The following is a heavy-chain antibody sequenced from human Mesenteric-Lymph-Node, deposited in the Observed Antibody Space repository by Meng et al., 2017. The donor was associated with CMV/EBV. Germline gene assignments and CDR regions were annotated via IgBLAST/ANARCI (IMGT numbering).Heavy chain of an antibody. Sequence: GGSLRLSCAASGFRFDHFTLHWIRQAPGQGLEWVSFINWDGERTDYADSVKGRFTISRDNNKNSLYLQMNSLRSEDTGFYYCAKDVVSSGWEYFEHWGQGTLVTVSS. J-gene: IGHJ1*01. D-gene: IGHD6-19*01. CDR2: INWDGERT. CDR1: GFRFDHFT. CDR3: AKDVVSSGWEYFEH. V-gene: IGHV3-43*01.